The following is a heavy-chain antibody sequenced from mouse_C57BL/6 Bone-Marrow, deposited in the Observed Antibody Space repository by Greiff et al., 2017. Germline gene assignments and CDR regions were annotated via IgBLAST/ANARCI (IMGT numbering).Heavy chain of an antibody. V-gene: IGHV1-85*01. CDR2: IYPRDGST. CDR3: ARLELDGSSEDWDLDV. CDR1: GYTFTSYD. D-gene: IGHD1-1*01. Sequence: QVQLQQSGPELVKPGASVKLSCKASGYTFTSYDINWVKQRPGQGLEWIGWIYPRDGSTKYNEKFKGKATLTVDTSSSTAYMELHSLTSADSAVYFCARLELDGSSEDWDLDVWGTGTTVTVSA. J-gene: IGHJ1*03.